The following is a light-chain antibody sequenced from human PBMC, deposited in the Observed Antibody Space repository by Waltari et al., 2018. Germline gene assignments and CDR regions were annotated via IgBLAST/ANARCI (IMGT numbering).Light chain of an antibody. Sequence: EVVLTQSTGTLSLSPGERATLFCRASQSISRYLVWYQQRPGQAPRLLIYGASIRAAGIPDRFSGSGSGTDFTLSISRLEPEDFAVYYCQNHERLPATFGQGTRVEIK. CDR3: QNHERLPAT. J-gene: IGKJ1*01. V-gene: IGKV3-20*01. CDR1: QSISRY. CDR2: GAS.